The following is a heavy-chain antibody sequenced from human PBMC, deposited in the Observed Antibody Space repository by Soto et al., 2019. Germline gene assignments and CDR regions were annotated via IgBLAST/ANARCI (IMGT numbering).Heavy chain of an antibody. CDR3: ARAGAATLSDY. J-gene: IGHJ4*02. CDR2: IYYSGST. V-gene: IGHV4-59*01. CDR1: GGSISNYY. Sequence: SETLSLTCTVSGGSISNYYCSWIRQPPGKGLEWIGYIYYSGSTNYNPSLKSRVTISVDTSKNQFSLKLSSVTAADTAVYYCARAGAATLSDYWGRGTLVTVSS. D-gene: IGHD2-15*01.